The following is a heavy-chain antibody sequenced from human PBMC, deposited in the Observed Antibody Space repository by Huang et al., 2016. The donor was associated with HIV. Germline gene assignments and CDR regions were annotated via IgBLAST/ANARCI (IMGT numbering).Heavy chain of an antibody. V-gene: IGHV3-7*01. CDR2: IKQDEREK. J-gene: IGHJ6*02. CDR3: ATKTAAMDI. Sequence: VESGGRLVQPGGSIRLSCVGSTFRFGAYWMSWVRQSAGKGLEWGANIKQDEREKYYVDSVKGRFNISRDNAKKVLFLEMNNVRVEDTATYYCATKTAAMDIWGQGTTVTVS. CDR1: TFRFGAYW. D-gene: IGHD1-7*01.